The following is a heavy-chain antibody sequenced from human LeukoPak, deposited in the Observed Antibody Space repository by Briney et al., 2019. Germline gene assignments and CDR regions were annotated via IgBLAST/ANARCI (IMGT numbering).Heavy chain of an antibody. CDR3: ARRPNQYSYGYSYFDY. V-gene: IGHV3-7*01. CDR2: IKQDGSEK. D-gene: IGHD5-18*01. CDR1: GFTFSSYW. Sequence: GGSLRLSCAASGFTFSSYWMSWVRQAPGKGLEWVANIKQDGSEKYCVDSVKGRFTISRDNAKNSLYLQMNSLRAEDTAVYYCARRPNQYSYGYSYFDYWGQGTLVTVSS. J-gene: IGHJ4*02.